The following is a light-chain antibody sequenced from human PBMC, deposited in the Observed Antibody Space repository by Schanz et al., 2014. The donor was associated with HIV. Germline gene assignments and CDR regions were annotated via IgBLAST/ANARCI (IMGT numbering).Light chain of an antibody. CDR1: QSLLYRSNNKNY. CDR3: KQYDRTPWT. J-gene: IGKJ1*01. CDR2: WAS. Sequence: DIVMTQSPDSLAVSLGERATINCKSSQSLLYRSNNKNYLAWYQQKPGQPPKLLIYWASTRESGVPDRFSGSVYGTKFTLTISSLQAEDVAVYYCKQYDRTPWTFGKGTKLEIQ. V-gene: IGKV4-1*01.